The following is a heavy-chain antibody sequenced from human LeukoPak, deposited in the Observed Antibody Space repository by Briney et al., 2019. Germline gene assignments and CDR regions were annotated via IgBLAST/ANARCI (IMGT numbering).Heavy chain of an antibody. CDR2: IIGSSA. Sequence: PGGSLRLSCAASGFTFSSYAMSWVRQAPGKGLEWVSLIIGSSAFYADSVKGRFTISRDKSKNTLYLQMNSLRAEDTAVYYCAKGAYDYIEIAYFDYWGQGSLVTVSS. CDR3: AKGAYDYIEIAYFDY. CDR1: GFTFSSYA. V-gene: IGHV3-23*01. J-gene: IGHJ4*02. D-gene: IGHD5-12*01.